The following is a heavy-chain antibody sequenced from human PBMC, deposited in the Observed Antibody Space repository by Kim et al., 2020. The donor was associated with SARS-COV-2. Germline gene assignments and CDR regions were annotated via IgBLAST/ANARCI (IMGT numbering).Heavy chain of an antibody. CDR2: ISWNSGSI. CDR1: GFTFDDYA. V-gene: IGHV3-9*01. CDR3: AKQLVRPMAFDY. Sequence: GGSLRLSCAASGFTFDDYAMHWVRQAPGKGLEWVSGISWNSGSIGYADSVKGRFTISRDNAKNSLYLQMNSLRAEDTALYYCAKQLVRPMAFDYWGQGTLVTVSS. D-gene: IGHD6-13*01. J-gene: IGHJ4*02.